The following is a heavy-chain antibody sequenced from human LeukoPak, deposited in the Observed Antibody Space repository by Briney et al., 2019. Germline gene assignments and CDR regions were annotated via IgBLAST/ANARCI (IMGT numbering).Heavy chain of an antibody. V-gene: IGHV3-21*01. D-gene: IGHD3-22*01. CDR1: GFSFSTYT. CDR2: ISSSSNYI. J-gene: IGHJ4*02. Sequence: GGSLRLSCAASGFSFSTYTMNWVRQAPGKGLEWVSSISSSSNYIYYADSVKGRFTISRDNAKNSLYLQMNSLRAEDTAVYYCARGTYHYDSSGFDYWGQGTLVTVSS. CDR3: ARGTYHYDSSGFDY.